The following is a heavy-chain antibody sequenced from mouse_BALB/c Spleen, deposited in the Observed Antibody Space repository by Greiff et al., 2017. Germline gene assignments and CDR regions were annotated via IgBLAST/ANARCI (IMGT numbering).Heavy chain of an antibody. CDR1: GFTFSSYT. J-gene: IGHJ3*01. Sequence: EVKLMESGGGLVKPGGSLKLSCAASGFTFSSYTMSWVRQTPEKRLEWVATISSGGGNTYYPDSVKGRFTISRDNAKNNLYLQMSSLRSEDTALYYCARYYGAYWGQGTLVTVSA. V-gene: IGHV5-9*03. CDR2: ISSGGGNT. CDR3: ARYYGAY. D-gene: IGHD1-1*02.